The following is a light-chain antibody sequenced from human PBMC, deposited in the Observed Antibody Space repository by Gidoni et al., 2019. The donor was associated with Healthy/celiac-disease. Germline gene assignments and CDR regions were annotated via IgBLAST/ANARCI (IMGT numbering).Light chain of an antibody. Sequence: DIQMTQSPSSLSASVGDRVTITCQAIQDISNYLNWYQQKPGKAPKLLIYDASNLETGVPSRFSGSGSGTDFTFTISSLQPEDIATYYCQQYDNPPSLTFGGGTKVEIK. CDR1: QDISNY. V-gene: IGKV1-33*01. CDR2: DAS. J-gene: IGKJ4*01. CDR3: QQYDNPPSLT.